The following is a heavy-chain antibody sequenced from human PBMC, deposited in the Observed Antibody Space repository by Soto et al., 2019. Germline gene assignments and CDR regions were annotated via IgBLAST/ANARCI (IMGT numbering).Heavy chain of an antibody. CDR3: GRLEGLATISYYFDY. J-gene: IGHJ4*02. V-gene: IGHV4-39*01. CDR1: GGSVSSSSYY. CDR2: VYYSGST. Sequence: PSETLSLTCTVCGGSVSSSSYYWGWVRQPPGKGLEWIGSVYYSGSTYYNPSLESRITISVDKSKNQFSLKLMSLSAADTAVYYCGRLEGLATISYYFDYWGQGALVTVSS. D-gene: IGHD3-9*01.